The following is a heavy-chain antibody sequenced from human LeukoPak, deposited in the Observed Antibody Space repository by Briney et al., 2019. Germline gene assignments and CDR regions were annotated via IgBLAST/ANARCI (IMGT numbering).Heavy chain of an antibody. CDR1: GFTFSSYG. CDR2: ISYDGSNK. D-gene: IGHD3-16*01. V-gene: IGHV3-30*18. CDR3: AKDGNDYVWGSFYYFDY. Sequence: GRSLRLSCAASGFTFSSYGMHWVRQAPGKGLEWVAVISYDGSNKYYADSVKGRFTISRDNSKNTLYLQMNSLGAADTAVYYCAKDGNDYVWGSFYYFDYWGQGTLVTVSS. J-gene: IGHJ4*02.